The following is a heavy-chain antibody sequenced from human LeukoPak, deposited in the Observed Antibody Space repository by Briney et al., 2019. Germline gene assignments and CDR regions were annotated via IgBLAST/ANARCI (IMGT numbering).Heavy chain of an antibody. V-gene: IGHV4-39*01. Sequence: GSLRLSCAASGFTFSSYAMSWVRQAPGKGLEWIGSIYYSGSTYYNPSLKSRVTISVDTSKNQFSLKLSSVTAADTAVYYCASLIFYYGSGYYFDYWGQGTLVTVSS. CDR3: ASLIFYYGSGYYFDY. D-gene: IGHD3-10*01. CDR2: IYYSGST. J-gene: IGHJ4*02. CDR1: GFTFSSYA.